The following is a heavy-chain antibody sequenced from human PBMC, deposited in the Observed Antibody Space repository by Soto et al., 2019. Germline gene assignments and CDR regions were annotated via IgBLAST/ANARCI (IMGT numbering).Heavy chain of an antibody. CDR3: GRDGALGDTAVVDS. J-gene: IGHJ4*02. D-gene: IGHD5-18*01. CDR2: IWYDGSNK. V-gene: IGHV3-33*01. Sequence: QVQLVESGGGVVQPGKSLRLSCTASGFTFSTYGMHWVRQAPGKGLEWVAVIWYDGSNKYHGDSLKGRFTISRDNSKNTLYLQMNNLRAEDTAVYYCGRDGALGDTAVVDSWGQGTLVLVSS. CDR1: GFTFSTYG.